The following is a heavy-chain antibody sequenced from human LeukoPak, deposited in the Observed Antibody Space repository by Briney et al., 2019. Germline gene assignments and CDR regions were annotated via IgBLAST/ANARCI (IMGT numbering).Heavy chain of an antibody. Sequence: SETLSLTCTVSGDSISSSSYYWGWIRQPPGKGLEWIGNIYYSGSTYYNPSLKSRVTISLDTSRNQFSLKLNSVTAADTAVYYCARLNSKTTNPTVTYFLTHYYYYYYMDVWGKGTTVTISS. CDR1: GDSISSSSYY. D-gene: IGHD4-17*01. CDR3: ARLNSKTTNPTVTYFLTHYYYYYYMDV. J-gene: IGHJ6*03. CDR2: IYYSGST. V-gene: IGHV4-39*07.